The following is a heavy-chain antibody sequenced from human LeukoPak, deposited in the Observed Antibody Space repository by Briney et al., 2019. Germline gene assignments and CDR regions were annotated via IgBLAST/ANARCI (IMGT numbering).Heavy chain of an antibody. D-gene: IGHD3-10*01. CDR2: MNPNSGNT. Sequence: ASVKVSCEASGYTFTSYDINWVRQATGQGLEWMGWMNPNSGNTGYAQKLQGRVTMTTDTSTSTAYMELRSLRSDDTAVYYCARARGDYWGQGTLVTVSS. CDR1: GYTFTSYD. CDR3: ARARGDY. J-gene: IGHJ4*02. V-gene: IGHV1-8*02.